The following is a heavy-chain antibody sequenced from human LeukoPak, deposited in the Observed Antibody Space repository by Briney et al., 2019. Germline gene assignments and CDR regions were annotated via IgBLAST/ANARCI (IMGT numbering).Heavy chain of an antibody. CDR3: ARHRWGIVATIPYYFDY. J-gene: IGHJ4*02. V-gene: IGHV3-66*04. CDR2: IYSGGST. Sequence: GGSLRLSCAASGFTVSSNYMSWVRQAPGKGLEWVSVIYSGGSTYYADSVKGRFTISRDNSKNTLYLQMNSLRAEDTAVYYCARHRWGIVATIPYYFDYWGQGTLVTVSS. CDR1: GFTVSSNY. D-gene: IGHD5-12*01.